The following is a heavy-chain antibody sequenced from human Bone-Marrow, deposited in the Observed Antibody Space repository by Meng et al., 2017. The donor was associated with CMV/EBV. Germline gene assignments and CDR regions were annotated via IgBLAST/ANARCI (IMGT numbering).Heavy chain of an antibody. J-gene: IGHJ6*02. D-gene: IGHD2-2*02. V-gene: IGHV3-11*01. CDR2: ISSSGSTI. CDR1: GFTFSDYY. CDR3: ARILYCSSTSCYTDYYYGMDV. Sequence: GGSLRLSCAASGFTFSDYYMSWIRQAPGKGLEWVSYISSSGSTIYYADSVKGRFTISRDNAKNSLYLQMNSLRAEDTAVYYCARILYCSSTSCYTDYYYGMDVWGQGITVTVSS.